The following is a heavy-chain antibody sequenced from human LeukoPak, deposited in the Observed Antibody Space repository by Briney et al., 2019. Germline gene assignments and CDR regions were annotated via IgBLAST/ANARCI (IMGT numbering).Heavy chain of an antibody. CDR2: IYHSGST. CDR3: ARDAYSSSWYHPWDY. J-gene: IGHJ4*02. Sequence: RPSETLSLTCAVSGGPISSSNWWSWVRQPPGKGLEWIGEIYHSGSTNYNPSLKSRVTISVDKSKNQFSLKLSSVTAADTAVYYCARDAYSSSWYHPWDYWGQGTLVTVSS. CDR1: GGPISSSNW. D-gene: IGHD6-13*01. V-gene: IGHV4-4*02.